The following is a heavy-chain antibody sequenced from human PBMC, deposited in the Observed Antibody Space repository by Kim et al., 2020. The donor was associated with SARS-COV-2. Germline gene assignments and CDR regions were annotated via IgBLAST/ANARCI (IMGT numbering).Heavy chain of an antibody. Sequence: TPSLKSRVTISVDTSKNQFSLKLSSVTAADTAVYYCARHGGTGTTPWWDYWGQGTLVTVSS. D-gene: IGHD1-1*01. CDR3: ARHGGTGTTPWWDY. V-gene: IGHV4-39*01. J-gene: IGHJ4*02.